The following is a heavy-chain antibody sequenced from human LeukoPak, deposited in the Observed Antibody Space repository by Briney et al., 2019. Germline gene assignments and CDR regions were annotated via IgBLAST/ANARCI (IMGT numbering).Heavy chain of an antibody. D-gene: IGHD6-6*01. CDR1: GYTFTNYG. Sequence: ASVKVSCKASGYTFTNYGISWVRQAPGQGLEWMGWISAYNGNTNYAHKLQGRVTMTTDTSTSTAYMELRSLRSDDTAVYYCARAQYYKGARPDDAFDIWGQGTMVTVSS. CDR2: ISAYNGNT. J-gene: IGHJ3*02. V-gene: IGHV1-18*01. CDR3: ARAQYYKGARPDDAFDI.